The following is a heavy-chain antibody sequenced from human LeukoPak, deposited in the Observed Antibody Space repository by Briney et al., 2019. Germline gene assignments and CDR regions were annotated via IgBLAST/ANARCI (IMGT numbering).Heavy chain of an antibody. D-gene: IGHD2-8*01. CDR3: ARVNCTNGVCYRLIDY. CDR1: GYTFTGYY. CDR2: INPNSGGT. J-gene: IGHJ4*02. V-gene: IGHV1-2*02. Sequence: GASVKVSCKASGYTFTGYYMHWVRQAPGQGLEWMGWINPNSGGTNYAQKFQGRVTMTRDTSISTAYMELSRLRSDDTAVYYCARVNCTNGVCYRLIDYWGQGTLVTVSS.